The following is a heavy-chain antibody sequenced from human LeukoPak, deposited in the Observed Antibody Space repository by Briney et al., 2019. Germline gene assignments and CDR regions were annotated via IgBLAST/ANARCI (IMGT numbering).Heavy chain of an antibody. CDR1: GYTFTGYF. Sequence: AVKVSCKASGYTFTGYFMHWVRQAPGQGLEWMGWINPNSCVTNYAQNFQGRVTMTRDTSISTAYMELSRLRSDDTAVYYCARDNSVGDNAWWFDPWGQGTLVTVSS. J-gene: IGHJ5*02. V-gene: IGHV1-2*02. CDR2: INPNSCVT. D-gene: IGHD1-26*01. CDR3: ARDNSVGDNAWWFDP.